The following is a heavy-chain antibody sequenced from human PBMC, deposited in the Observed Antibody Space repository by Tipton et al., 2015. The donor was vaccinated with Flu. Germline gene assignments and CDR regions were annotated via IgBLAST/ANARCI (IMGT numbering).Heavy chain of an antibody. V-gene: IGHV1-18*01. CDR2: ISAYNGNT. J-gene: IGHJ6*02. CDR3: AGRGWDWNSHYYGMDV. CDR1: GYTFTSYG. D-gene: IGHD1/OR15-1a*01. Sequence: QVQLVQSGAEVKKPGASVKVSCKASGYTFTSYGISWVRQAPGQGLEWMGWISAYNGNTNYAQKLQGRVTMTTDTSTSTAYMELRSLGSDDTAVYYCAGRGWDWNSHYYGMDVWGQGTTVTVSS.